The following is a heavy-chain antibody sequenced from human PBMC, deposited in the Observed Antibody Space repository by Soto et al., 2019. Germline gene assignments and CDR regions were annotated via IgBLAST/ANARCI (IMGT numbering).Heavy chain of an antibody. V-gene: IGHV1-69*05. D-gene: IGHD5-12*01. CDR2: IIPIFPTP. CDR3: ARDKDRLQFGGNYYYAMDV. J-gene: IGHJ6*02. Sequence: QVQLVQSGAEVKKPGSSVTVSCKASGGTFGNSAISWVRQAPGQGLEWMGGIIPIFPTPDYAQKFQGRVTVYQGESTGTALMEFSSPRSGAMAVYYWARDKDRLQFGGNYYYAMDVWGQGTTVTVSS. CDR1: GGTFGNSA.